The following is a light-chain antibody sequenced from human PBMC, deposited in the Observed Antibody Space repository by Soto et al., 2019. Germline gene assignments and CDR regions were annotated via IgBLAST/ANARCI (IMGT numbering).Light chain of an antibody. Sequence: QSALTQPASVSGPPGQSIAISCTGTSSDVGGYNHVSWYQQHAGKAPKLMIYDVTDRPSGVSNRFSGSKSGNTASLTISGLQAEDEADYYCSSYTSSNTYVFGSGTKLTVL. V-gene: IGLV2-14*03. CDR2: DVT. CDR3: SSYTSSNTYV. J-gene: IGLJ1*01. CDR1: SSDVGGYNH.